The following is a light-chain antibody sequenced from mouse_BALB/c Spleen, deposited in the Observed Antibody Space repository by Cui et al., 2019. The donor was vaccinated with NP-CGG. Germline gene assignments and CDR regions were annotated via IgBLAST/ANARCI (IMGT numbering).Light chain of an antibody. J-gene: IGLJ1*01. CDR3: ALWYSNHWV. V-gene: IGLV1*01. Sequence: QAVASQDTALTNSPGETVTLTCRSSTGAVTTSNYANWVEEKPDHLFTGLIGGTNNRVPGVPARFSGSLIGDKAALTITGARIEDEAIYFCALWYSNHWVFGGGTKLTVL. CDR2: GTN. CDR1: TGAVTTSNY.